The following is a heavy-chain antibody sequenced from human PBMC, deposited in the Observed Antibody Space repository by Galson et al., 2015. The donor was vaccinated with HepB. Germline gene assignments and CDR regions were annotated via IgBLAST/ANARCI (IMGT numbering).Heavy chain of an antibody. CDR2: IIPTLGIA. J-gene: IGHJ6*04. CDR1: GGTFSSYA. D-gene: IGHD3-3*01. V-gene: IGHV1-69*04. Sequence: SVKVSCKASGGTFSSYAISWVRQAPGQGLEWMGRIIPTLGIANYAQKFQGRVTITADKSTSTAYMELSSLRSEDTAVYYCARGRHRSAEWLLYFSEMDVWGKGTTVTVSS. CDR3: ARGRHRSAEWLLYFSEMDV.